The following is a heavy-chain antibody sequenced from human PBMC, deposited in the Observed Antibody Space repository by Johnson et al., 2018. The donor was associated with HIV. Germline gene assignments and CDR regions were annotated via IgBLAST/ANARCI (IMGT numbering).Heavy chain of an antibody. CDR2: ISSNGGST. D-gene: IGHD1-26*01. CDR1: GFTFSSYA. Sequence: VQLVESGGGLVQPGGSLRLSCAASGFTFSSYAMHWVRQAPGKGLEYVSAISSNGGSTYYANSVKGRFTISRDNSKNTLYLQMGSLRAEDMAVYYCARCGELRAFDIWGQGTMVTVSS. CDR3: ARCGELRAFDI. J-gene: IGHJ3*02. V-gene: IGHV3-64*01.